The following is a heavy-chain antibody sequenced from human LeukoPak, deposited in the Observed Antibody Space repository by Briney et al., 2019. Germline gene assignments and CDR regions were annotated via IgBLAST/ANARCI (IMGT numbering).Heavy chain of an antibody. V-gene: IGHV3-21*01. CDR2: ISSSSSYI. D-gene: IGHD5-18*01. CDR1: GFTFSSYS. Sequence: GGSLRLSCAASGFTFSSYSMNWVRQAPGEGLEWVSSISSSSSYIYYADSVKGRFTISRDNAKNSLYLQMNSLRAEDTAVYYCARDQSGYSTTWSGGMDVWGQGTTVTVSS. CDR3: ARDQSGYSTTWSGGMDV. J-gene: IGHJ6*02.